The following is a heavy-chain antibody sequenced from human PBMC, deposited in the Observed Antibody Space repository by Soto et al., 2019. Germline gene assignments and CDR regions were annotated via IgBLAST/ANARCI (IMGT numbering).Heavy chain of an antibody. V-gene: IGHV4-34*01. J-gene: IGHJ4*02. Sequence: LSLTCAVYGGSFSGYYWSWIRQPPGKGLEWIGEINHSGSTNYNPSLKSRVTISVDTSKNQFSLKLSSVTAADTAVYYCARGLSSHGGNSGDYWGQGTLVTVSS. CDR1: GGSFSGYY. D-gene: IGHD2-21*02. CDR2: INHSGST. CDR3: ARGLSSHGGNSGDY.